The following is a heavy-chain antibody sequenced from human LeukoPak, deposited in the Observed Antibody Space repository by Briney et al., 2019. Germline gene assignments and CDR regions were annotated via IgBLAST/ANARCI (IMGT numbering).Heavy chain of an antibody. CDR2: ISGSGGSA. D-gene: IGHD5-24*01. J-gene: IGHJ4*02. V-gene: IGHV3-23*01. Sequence: GGSLRLSCAASGFTFSSYGMSWVRQAPGKGLEWVSAISGSGGSAYYADSVKGRFTISRDNSKNTVYLQINSLTAEDTAVYYCGRDSRWAQPDHWGREPWSPSPQ. CDR1: GFTFSSYG. CDR3: GRDSRWAQPDH.